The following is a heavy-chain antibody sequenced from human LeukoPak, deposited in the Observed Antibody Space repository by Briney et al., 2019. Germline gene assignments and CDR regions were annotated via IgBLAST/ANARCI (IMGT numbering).Heavy chain of an antibody. CDR3: SYCYDSSGYVPIDY. V-gene: IGHV3-15*01. CDR1: GFTFSKAW. CDR2: IKSKTDGGTA. J-gene: IGHJ4*02. D-gene: IGHD3-22*01. Sequence: PGGSLRLSCAASGFTFSKAWMSWVRQAPGKGLEWVGRIKSKTDGGTADYAAPVKGRFTISRDDSVNTLYLQMNSLKTEDTAVYYCSYCYDSSGYVPIDYWGQGTLVTVSS.